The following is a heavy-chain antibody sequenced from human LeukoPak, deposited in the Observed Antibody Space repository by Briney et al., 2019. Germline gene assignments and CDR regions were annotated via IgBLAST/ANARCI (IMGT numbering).Heavy chain of an antibody. V-gene: IGHV4-34*01. CDR3: ARRGDSWNRARPKKYNWFDP. Sequence: SETLSLTCAVYGGSFRGYYWSWIRQPPGKGMEWIGEINHSGSTNYNPSLKSRVTISVDTSKNQFSLKLSSVTAADTAVYYCARRGDSWNRARPKKYNWFDPRGQGTLVTVSS. CDR1: GGSFRGYY. J-gene: IGHJ5*02. D-gene: IGHD1-1*01. CDR2: INHSGST.